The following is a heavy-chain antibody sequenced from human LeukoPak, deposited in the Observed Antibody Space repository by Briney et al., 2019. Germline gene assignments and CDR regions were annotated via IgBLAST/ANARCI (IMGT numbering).Heavy chain of an antibody. V-gene: IGHV4-59*01. J-gene: IGHJ4*02. CDR1: GGSISNYY. Sequence: SETLSLTCTVSGGSISNYYWGWIRQPPGKGLEWIGYIYYSGSTNYNPSLKSRVTISVDTSKNQFSLKLNSVTAADTAVYYCARRAPPLYYFDYWGQGTPVTVSS. D-gene: IGHD4/OR15-4a*01. CDR2: IYYSGST. CDR3: ARRAPPLYYFDY.